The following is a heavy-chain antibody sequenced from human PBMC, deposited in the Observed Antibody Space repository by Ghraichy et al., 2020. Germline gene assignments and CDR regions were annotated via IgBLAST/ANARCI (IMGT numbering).Heavy chain of an antibody. V-gene: IGHV4-30-2*01. CDR1: GDSISSNIYP. D-gene: IGHD4-17*01. Sequence: SETLSLTCAVSGDSISSNIYPWTWIRQPPGKDLEWIGYIYHSGITYYTPSLESRVTMSVDRSKNQFSLELASVTAADTAVYYCARVRGLRLKGWGWFDPWGQGTLVIVSS. CDR2: IYHSGIT. J-gene: IGHJ5*02. CDR3: ARVRGLRLKGWGWFDP.